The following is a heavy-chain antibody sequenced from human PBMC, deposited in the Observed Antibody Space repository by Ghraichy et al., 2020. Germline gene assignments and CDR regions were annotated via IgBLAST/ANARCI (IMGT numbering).Heavy chain of an antibody. D-gene: IGHD1-26*01. CDR3: ARERRSGSYSGYNAFDI. J-gene: IGHJ3*02. CDR1: GDSVSTNSDA. Sequence: SQTLSLTCAISGDSVSTNSDAWNWIRLSPSRGLEWLGRTYYRSKWYNDYAVSVKSRITINPDTSKNQFSLHLNSVAPEDTAVYYCARERRSGSYSGYNAFDIWGQGTMVTVSS. V-gene: IGHV6-1*01. CDR2: TYYRSKWYN.